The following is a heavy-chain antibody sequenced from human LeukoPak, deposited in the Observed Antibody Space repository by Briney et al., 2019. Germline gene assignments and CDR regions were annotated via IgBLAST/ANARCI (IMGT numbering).Heavy chain of an antibody. Sequence: GGSLRLSCAASGFTVSSNYMSWVRQAPGKGLEWVSVIYSGGSTYYADSVKGRFTISRDNSKNTLYLQMNSLRAEDTAVYYCARDGSSGWGALYYYYGMDVWGQGTTVTVSS. CDR1: GFTVSSNY. CDR2: IYSGGST. J-gene: IGHJ6*02. V-gene: IGHV3-66*01. D-gene: IGHD6-19*01. CDR3: ARDGSSGWGALYYYYGMDV.